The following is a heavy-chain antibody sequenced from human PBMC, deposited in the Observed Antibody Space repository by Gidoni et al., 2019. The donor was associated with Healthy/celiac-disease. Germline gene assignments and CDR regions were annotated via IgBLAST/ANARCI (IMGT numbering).Heavy chain of an antibody. CDR2: IDYSGST. V-gene: IGHV4-39*01. D-gene: IGHD6-19*01. Sequence: QLQLQESGPGLVKPPETLSLTCTVSGGSISSRSAYWGWSRQPPGKGREWIGSIDYSGSTDYNPSLKSRVTISVDTSKNQFSLKLSSVTAADTAVYYCARHKGSGWYRDAFDIWGQGTMVTVSS. CDR1: GGSISSRSAY. CDR3: ARHKGSGWYRDAFDI. J-gene: IGHJ3*02.